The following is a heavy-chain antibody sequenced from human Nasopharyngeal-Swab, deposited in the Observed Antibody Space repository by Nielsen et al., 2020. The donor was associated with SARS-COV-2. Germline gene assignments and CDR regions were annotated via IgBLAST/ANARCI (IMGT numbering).Heavy chain of an antibody. CDR3: ATFEYSSSSAAFDI. J-gene: IGHJ3*02. CDR2: IYYSGST. D-gene: IGHD6-6*01. V-gene: IGHV4-39*07. CDR1: GGSISSSSYY. Sequence: SETLSLTCTVSGGSISSSSYYWGWIRQPPGKGLEWIGSIYYSGSTYYNPSLKSRVTISVDTSKNQFSLKLSSVTAADTAVYYCATFEYSSSSAAFDIWGQGTMVTVS.